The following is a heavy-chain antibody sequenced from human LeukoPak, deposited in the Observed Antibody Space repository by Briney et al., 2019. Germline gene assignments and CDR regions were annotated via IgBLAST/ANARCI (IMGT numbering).Heavy chain of an antibody. CDR3: AKGSRDGYNSPRLLAFDI. CDR2: INDNGGST. Sequence: GGSLRLSCAASESTFSSHAMNWVRQAPGKGLEWVSAINDNGGSTYFPDSVKGRFTISRDNSKNMLYLQMNSLRAEDTAIYYCAKGSRDGYNSPRLLAFDIWGQGTLVTVSS. V-gene: IGHV3-23*01. D-gene: IGHD5-24*01. J-gene: IGHJ3*02. CDR1: ESTFSSHA.